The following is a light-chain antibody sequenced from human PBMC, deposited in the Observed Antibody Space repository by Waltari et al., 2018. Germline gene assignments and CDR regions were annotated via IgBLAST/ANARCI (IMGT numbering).Light chain of an antibody. Sequence: QSALTQPRSVSGSPGQSVTISCTGPSSDVGGYNYVSWYQQHPGKAPKLMIYDVSKRPSGVPDRFSGSKSGNTASLTISGLQAEDEADYYCCSYAGSRWVFGGGTKLTVL. V-gene: IGLV2-11*01. CDR1: SSDVGGYNY. CDR3: CSYAGSRWV. CDR2: DVS. J-gene: IGLJ3*02.